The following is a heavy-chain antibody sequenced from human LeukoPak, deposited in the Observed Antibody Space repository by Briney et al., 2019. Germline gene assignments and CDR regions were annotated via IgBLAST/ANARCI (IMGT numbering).Heavy chain of an antibody. CDR2: VYYSGST. V-gene: IGHV4-59*08. CDR3: ARLRYTLYCSGGSCHPYGMDV. Sequence: SETLSLTCTVSGGSISSYYWSWIRQPPGKGLEWIGYVYYSGSTNYNPSLKSRVTISVDTSKNQFSLKLSSVTAADTAVYYCARLRYTLYCSGGSCHPYGMDVWGQGTTVTVSS. D-gene: IGHD2-15*01. J-gene: IGHJ6*02. CDR1: GGSISSYY.